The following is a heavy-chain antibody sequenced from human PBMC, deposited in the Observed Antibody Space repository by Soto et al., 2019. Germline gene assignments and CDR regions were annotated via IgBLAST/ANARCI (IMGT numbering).Heavy chain of an antibody. CDR2: IYDSGST. D-gene: IGHD3-3*01. CDR1: GDSFSTYQ. Sequence: QVQLQESGPGLVRPSETLSLTCTVSGDSFSTYQWSWIRQPPGKGLEWFGYIYDSGSTSYNPSLKSRVTISVDTSKNQFSLKLNSVTAADTAVYYCAKIYDFWSGSNWFDPWGQGTLVTVSS. V-gene: IGHV4-59*01. CDR3: AKIYDFWSGSNWFDP. J-gene: IGHJ5*02.